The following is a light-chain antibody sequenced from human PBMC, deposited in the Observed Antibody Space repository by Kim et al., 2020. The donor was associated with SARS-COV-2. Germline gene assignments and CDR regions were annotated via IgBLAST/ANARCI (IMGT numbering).Light chain of an antibody. CDR1: SLRSYY. Sequence: ALGQPVRNTCQGDSLRSYYASWYQQKPGQAPVLVIYGKNNRPSGIPDRFSGSSSGNTASLTITGAQAEDEADYYCNSRDSSGTLWVFGGGTKLTVL. V-gene: IGLV3-19*01. J-gene: IGLJ3*02. CDR2: GKN. CDR3: NSRDSSGTLWV.